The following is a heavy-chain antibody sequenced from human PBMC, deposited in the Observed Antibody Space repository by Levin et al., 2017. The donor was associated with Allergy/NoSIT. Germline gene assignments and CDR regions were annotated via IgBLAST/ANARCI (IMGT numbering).Heavy chain of an antibody. CDR1: GGSVSSSSYY. CDR3: ARGGDCADGVCYMNWFGA. J-gene: IGHJ5*02. CDR2: IYDIGDT. Sequence: SQTLSLTCTVSGGSVSSSSYYWSWIRRPPGKGLEWIGHIYDIGDTTYNPSLKRRLIISVDTSKNQFSLRLNSVTAADTAVYYCARGGDCADGVCYMNWFGAWGQGTLVTVSS. D-gene: IGHD2-8*01. V-gene: IGHV4-61*01.